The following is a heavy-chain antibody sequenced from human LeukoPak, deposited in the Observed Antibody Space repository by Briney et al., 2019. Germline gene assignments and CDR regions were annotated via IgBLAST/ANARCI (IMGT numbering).Heavy chain of an antibody. Sequence: SETLSLTCTVSGGSISSYYWSWIRQPAGKGLEWIGRTSTSGSTNYSPSLTSRITMSLDMSKNQFSLKLTSVTAADTAVYYCAREDISGIYWGQGTLVTVSS. CDR2: TSTSGST. V-gene: IGHV4-4*07. CDR3: AREDISGIY. J-gene: IGHJ4*02. CDR1: GGSISSYY. D-gene: IGHD1-20*01.